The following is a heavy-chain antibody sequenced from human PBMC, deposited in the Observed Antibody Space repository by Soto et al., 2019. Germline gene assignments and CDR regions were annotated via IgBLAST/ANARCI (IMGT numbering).Heavy chain of an antibody. CDR3: ARDSPNGYSSLVDY. V-gene: IGHV4-4*07. CDR1: GGSISSYY. Sequence: PSETLSLTCTVSGGSISSYYWSWIRQPAGKGLEWIGRIYTSGSTNYNPSLKSRVTMSVDTSKNQFSLKLSSVTAADTAVYYCARDSPNGYSSLVDYWGQGTLVTVSS. CDR2: IYTSGST. J-gene: IGHJ4*02. D-gene: IGHD6-19*01.